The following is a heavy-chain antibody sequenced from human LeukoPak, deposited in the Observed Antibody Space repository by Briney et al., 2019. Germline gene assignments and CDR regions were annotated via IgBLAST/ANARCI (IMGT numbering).Heavy chain of an antibody. Sequence: GGSLRLSCAASGFTVSRNYMSWVRQAPGKGLEWVSVIYSGGRKYYADSVKGRFTISRDNSKNTLYVQMNSLRAEETAVYYCARAGPSSSWHQFDYWGQGTLVTVSS. CDR3: ARAGPSSSWHQFDY. CDR2: IYSGGRK. J-gene: IGHJ4*02. D-gene: IGHD6-13*01. CDR1: GFTVSRNY. V-gene: IGHV3-66*01.